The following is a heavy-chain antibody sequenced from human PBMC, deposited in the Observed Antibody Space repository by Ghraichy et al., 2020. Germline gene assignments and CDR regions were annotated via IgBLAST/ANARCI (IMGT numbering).Heavy chain of an antibody. V-gene: IGHV3-7*01. CDR2: IKEDGSDK. Sequence: GGSLRLSCVVSGFTFSNYYMSWVRQAPGKGLEWVASIKEDGSDKKNVDSVKGRFTISRDNAKNSVYLQMSSLRAEDTAIYYCARAKYKAFDFWGQGTMVTVSS. CDR3: ARAKYKAFDF. CDR1: GFTFSNYY. J-gene: IGHJ3*01. D-gene: IGHD1-14*01.